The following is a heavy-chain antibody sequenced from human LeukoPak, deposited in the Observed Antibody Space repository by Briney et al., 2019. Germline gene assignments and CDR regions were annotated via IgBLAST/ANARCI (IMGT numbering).Heavy chain of an antibody. D-gene: IGHD2-21*01. CDR1: GFTFSSYA. Sequence: PGGSLRLSCAASGFTFSSYAMSWVRQAPGKGLEWVSAISGSGGSTYYADSVKGRFTISRDNSKSTLYLQMNSLRAGDTAVYYCAKFLPTHIVVANYYFDYWGQGTLVTVSS. CDR3: AKFLPTHIVVANYYFDY. J-gene: IGHJ4*02. V-gene: IGHV3-23*01. CDR2: ISGSGGST.